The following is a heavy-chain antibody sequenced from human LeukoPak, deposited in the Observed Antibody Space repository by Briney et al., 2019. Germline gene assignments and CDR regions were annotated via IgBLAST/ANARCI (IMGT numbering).Heavy chain of an antibody. V-gene: IGHV4-59*08. CDR2: IYYSGST. J-gene: IGHJ5*02. CDR1: RRSISSYY. CDR3: ARPNDYYGSGSYGWFDP. Sequence: SETLSLTCTVSRRSISSYYWRCTRRPPGKGREWIGHIYYSGSTNYNPSLKSRVTISVDTSKNQFSLKMSSVTAADTGVYYCARPNDYYGSGSYGWFDPWGQGTLVTVSS. D-gene: IGHD3-10*01.